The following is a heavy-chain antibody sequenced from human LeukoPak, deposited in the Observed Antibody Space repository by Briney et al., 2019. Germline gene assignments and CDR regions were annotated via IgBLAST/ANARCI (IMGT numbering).Heavy chain of an antibody. CDR3: ARAPTYYDILTGYIYYYYYYMDV. V-gene: IGHV1-18*01. CDR2: ISAYNGNT. D-gene: IGHD3-9*01. J-gene: IGHJ6*03. CDR1: GYTFTSYG. Sequence: GASVKVSCKASGYTFTSYGISWVRQAPGQGLEWMGWISAYNGNTNYAQKLQGRVTMTTDTSTSTAYMELRSLRSDDTAVYYCARAPTYYDILTGYIYYYYYYMDVWGKGTTDTISS.